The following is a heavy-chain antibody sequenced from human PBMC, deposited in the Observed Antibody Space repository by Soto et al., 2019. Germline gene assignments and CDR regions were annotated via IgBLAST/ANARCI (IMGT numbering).Heavy chain of an antibody. CDR1: GFTFSSYG. D-gene: IGHD6-19*01. CDR2: IWYDGSNK. V-gene: IGHV3-33*06. CDR3: AKEGSSGWYWDWYFDL. J-gene: IGHJ2*01. Sequence: QVQLVESGGGVVQPGRSLRLSCAASGFTFSSYGMHWVRQAPGKGLEWVAVIWYDGSNKYYADSVKGRFTISRDNSKNTLYLQMNSLRAEATAVYYCAKEGSSGWYWDWYFDLWGRGTLVTVSS.